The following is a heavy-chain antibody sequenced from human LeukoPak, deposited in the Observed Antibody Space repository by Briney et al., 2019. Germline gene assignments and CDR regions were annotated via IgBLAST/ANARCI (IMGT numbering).Heavy chain of an antibody. Sequence: SETLSLTCTVSGGSISTYYWSWTRQPPGKGLEWIGYVLHSGSTKSNPSLKSRVSISVDTSKNEISLKMRSVTAADTAVYYCARVGIRASGMPNWFDSWGQGTLVTVSS. CDR2: VLHSGST. CDR3: ARVGIRASGMPNWFDS. V-gene: IGHV4-59*01. J-gene: IGHJ5*01. D-gene: IGHD6-13*01. CDR1: GGSISTYY.